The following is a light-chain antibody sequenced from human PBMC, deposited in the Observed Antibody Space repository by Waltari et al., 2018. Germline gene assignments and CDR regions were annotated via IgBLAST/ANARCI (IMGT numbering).Light chain of an antibody. Sequence: EIVLTQSPGTLSLSPGARATLSCRASQSVSRALAWYQQKPGQAPRLLIYAASTRATGVPDRCSGSGSGTDFSLTISRLDPEDFAVYYCQHYVNLPVTFGQGTKVEI. V-gene: IGKV3-20*01. CDR2: AAS. CDR3: QHYVNLPVT. CDR1: QSVSRA. J-gene: IGKJ1*01.